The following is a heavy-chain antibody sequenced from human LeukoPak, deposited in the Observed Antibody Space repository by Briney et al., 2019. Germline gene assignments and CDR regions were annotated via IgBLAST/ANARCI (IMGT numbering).Heavy chain of an antibody. CDR1: GFTFSTYA. CDR2: INSGGST. Sequence: GGSLRLSCAASGFTFSTYAMSWVRQAPGKGLEWVSAINSGGSTYYADSLKGRFTISRDNSKNTLYLQINSLRADDTAVYYCAKDWPSEWQQLPDYDAFDIWGQGTMVTVSS. CDR3: AKDWPSEWQQLPDYDAFDI. D-gene: IGHD6-13*01. V-gene: IGHV3-23*01. J-gene: IGHJ3*02.